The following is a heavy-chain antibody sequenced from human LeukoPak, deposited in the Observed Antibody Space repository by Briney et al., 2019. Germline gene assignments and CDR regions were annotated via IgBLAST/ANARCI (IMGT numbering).Heavy chain of an antibody. D-gene: IGHD3-22*01. CDR2: IPASGSTT. CDR1: GFNFNSYS. J-gene: IGHJ4*02. CDR3: SVMHRYYDGSGYWVQ. Sequence: GGSLRLSCAASGFNFNSYSLTWVRQAPGKGLEWLAYIPASGSTTFSADSVKGRFTISRDNPRNMLYMEMNSLRAEDTAVYYCSVMHRYYDGSGYWVQWGQGTLVTVSS. V-gene: IGHV3-48*01.